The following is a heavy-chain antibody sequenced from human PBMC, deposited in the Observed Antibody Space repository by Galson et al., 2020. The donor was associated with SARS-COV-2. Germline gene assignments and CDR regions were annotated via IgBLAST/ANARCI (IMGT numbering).Heavy chain of an antibody. Sequence: GGSLRLSCAASGFTFSSYWMHWVRQAPRKGLVWVSRINSDSSSTSYADSMKGRFTISRDNAKNTLYLQMNSLRAEDTAVYYCARDPNSNYDWFDPWGQGTLVTVSS. CDR3: ARDPNSNYDWFDP. CDR1: GFTFSSYW. D-gene: IGHD4-4*01. CDR2: INSDSSST. V-gene: IGHV3-74*01. J-gene: IGHJ5*02.